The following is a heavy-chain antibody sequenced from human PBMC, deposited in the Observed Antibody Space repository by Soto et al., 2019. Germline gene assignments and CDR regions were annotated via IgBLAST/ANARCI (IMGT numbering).Heavy chain of an antibody. CDR3: ARAEYYDIPGGSDAFDI. J-gene: IGHJ3*02. V-gene: IGHV3-7*01. Sequence: EVQLVESGGGLVQPGGSLRLSCAASGFTFSSYWMSWVRQAPGKGLEWVANIKQDGSEKYYVDSVKGRFTISRDNAKNSLYLQMNSLRAEDTAVYYCARAEYYDIPGGSDAFDIWGQGTMVTVSS. D-gene: IGHD3-9*01. CDR2: IKQDGSEK. CDR1: GFTFSSYW.